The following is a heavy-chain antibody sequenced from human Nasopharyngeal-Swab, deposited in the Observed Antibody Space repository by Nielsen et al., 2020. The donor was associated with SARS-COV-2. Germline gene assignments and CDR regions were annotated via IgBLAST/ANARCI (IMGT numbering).Heavy chain of an antibody. Sequence: ASVKVSCKASGYTFTGYGISWVRQAPGQGLEWMGWISAYNGRTYYAQKFQGRVTMTTDTSTSTAHMDLRSLRSDDTAVYYCARDPRGPDYWGQGTLVTVSS. V-gene: IGHV1-18*01. CDR2: ISAYNGRT. CDR3: ARDPRGPDY. D-gene: IGHD6-25*01. J-gene: IGHJ4*02. CDR1: GYTFTGYG.